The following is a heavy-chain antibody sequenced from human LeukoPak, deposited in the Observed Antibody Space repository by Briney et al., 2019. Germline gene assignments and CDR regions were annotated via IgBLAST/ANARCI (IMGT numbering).Heavy chain of an antibody. J-gene: IGHJ2*01. Sequence: SGTLSLTCAVFGGSLSSGHWWTWVRQPPGKGLEWIGEIYHSGSTDYNPSLKSRVTISVDKSKNQFSLKLSFLTAADTAVYYCARDRVVQGWHFDLWGRGTLVTVSS. CDR1: GGSLSSGHW. CDR2: IYHSGST. CDR3: ARDRVVQGWHFDL. V-gene: IGHV4-4*02. D-gene: IGHD3-10*01.